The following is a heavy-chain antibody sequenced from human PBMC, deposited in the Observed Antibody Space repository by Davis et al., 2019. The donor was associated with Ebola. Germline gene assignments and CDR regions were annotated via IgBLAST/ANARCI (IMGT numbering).Heavy chain of an antibody. CDR2: ISYDGSNK. Sequence: PGGSLRLSCAASGFTFSSYGMHWVRQAPGKGLEWVAVISYDGSNKYYADSVKGRFTISRDNSKNTLYLQMNSLRAEDTAVYYCARASITIFGVVTLRMDVWGQGTTVTVSS. D-gene: IGHD3-3*01. CDR3: ARASITIFGVVTLRMDV. CDR1: GFTFSSYG. J-gene: IGHJ6*02. V-gene: IGHV3-30*03.